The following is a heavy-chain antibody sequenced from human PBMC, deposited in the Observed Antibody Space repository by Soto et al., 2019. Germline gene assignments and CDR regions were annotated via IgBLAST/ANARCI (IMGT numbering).Heavy chain of an antibody. CDR1: GFTFSNAW. CDR3: TTVNDFWSGYYY. J-gene: IGHJ4*02. Sequence: VQLVESGGGLVKPGGSLRLSCAASGFTFSNAWMSWVRQAPGKGLEWVGRIKSKTDVGTTDYAAPVKGRFTISRDDSKNTLYLQMNSLKTEDTAVYYCTTVNDFWSGYYYWGQGTLVTVSS. V-gene: IGHV3-15*01. CDR2: IKSKTDVGTT. D-gene: IGHD3-3*01.